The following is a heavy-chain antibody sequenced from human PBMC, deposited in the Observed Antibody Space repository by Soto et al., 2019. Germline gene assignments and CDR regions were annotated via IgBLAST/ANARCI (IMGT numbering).Heavy chain of an antibody. CDR1: GFIFGDYA. CDR2: IRSEAYGGTA. CDR3: TTLPRNRRADPFNC. D-gene: IGHD2-15*01. Sequence: PGGSLILSCTGSGFIFGDYAVTWFRQNPGKGLECVGFIRSEAYGGTADYAASVRGRFTISRDDYKSVAYLQMDSLKTEDTGVYYGTTLPRNRRADPFNCWGQGTLVSVSS. J-gene: IGHJ4*02. V-gene: IGHV3-49*03.